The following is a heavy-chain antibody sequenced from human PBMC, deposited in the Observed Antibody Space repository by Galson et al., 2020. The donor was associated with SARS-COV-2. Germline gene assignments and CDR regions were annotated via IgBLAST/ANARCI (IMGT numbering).Heavy chain of an antibody. Sequence: GGSLRLSCAASGFTFSSYSMNWVRQAPGKGLEWVSSISSSSSYIYYADSVKGRFTISRDNAKNSLYLQMNSLRAEDTAVYYCASVSPAAPTYGMDVWGQGTTVTVSS. CDR1: GFTFSSYS. J-gene: IGHJ6*02. D-gene: IGHD2-2*01. V-gene: IGHV3-21*01. CDR3: ASVSPAAPTYGMDV. CDR2: ISSSSSYI.